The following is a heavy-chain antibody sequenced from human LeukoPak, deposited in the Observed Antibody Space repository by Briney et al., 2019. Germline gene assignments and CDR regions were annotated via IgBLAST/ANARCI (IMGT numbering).Heavy chain of an antibody. CDR1: GGSISSYY. CDR2: IYYSGST. CDR3: ARECSGGSCYPDGAFDI. D-gene: IGHD2-15*01. J-gene: IGHJ3*02. Sequence: PSETLSLTCTVSGGSISSYYWSWIRLPPGKGLEWFGYIYYSGSTNYNPSLKSRVTISVDTSKNQFSLKLSSVTAADTAVYYCARECSGGSCYPDGAFDIWGQGTMVTVSS. V-gene: IGHV4-59*01.